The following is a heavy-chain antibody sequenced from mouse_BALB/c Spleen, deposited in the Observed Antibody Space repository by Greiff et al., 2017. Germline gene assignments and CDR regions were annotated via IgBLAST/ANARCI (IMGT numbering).Heavy chain of an antibody. CDR3: ARHDGLRGFAY. J-gene: IGHJ3*01. CDR2: ISNGGGST. V-gene: IGHV5-12-2*01. Sequence: EVHLVESGGGLVQPGGSLKLSCAASGFTFSSYTMSWVRQTPEKRLEWVAYISNGGGSTYYPDTVKGRFTISRDNAKNTLYLQMSSLKSEDTAMYYCARHDGLRGFAYWGQGTLVTVSA. CDR1: GFTFSSYT. D-gene: IGHD2-4*01.